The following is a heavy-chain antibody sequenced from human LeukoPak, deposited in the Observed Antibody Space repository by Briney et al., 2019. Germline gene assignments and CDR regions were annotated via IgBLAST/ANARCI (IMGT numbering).Heavy chain of an antibody. CDR1: GGSVSSGDYH. J-gene: IGHJ4*02. D-gene: IGHD4-23*01. CDR3: ARFDYGGNWNFDY. Sequence: SETLSLTCSVSGGSVSSGDYHWSWIRQPPGKGLEWIGYIYYSGSTYYSPSLKSRLSISIDTSKNQFSLSLSSVTAADTAVYYCARFDYGGNWNFDYWGQGTLVTVSS. V-gene: IGHV4-30-4*01. CDR2: IYYSGST.